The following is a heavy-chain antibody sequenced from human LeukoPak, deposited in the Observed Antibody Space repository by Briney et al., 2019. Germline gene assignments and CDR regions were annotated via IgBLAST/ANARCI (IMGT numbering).Heavy chain of an antibody. V-gene: IGHV3-48*04. J-gene: IGHJ6*04. Sequence: GGSLRLSCAASGFTFSSYSMNWVRQAPGKGLEWVSYISSSSSTIYYADSVKGRFTISRDNAKNSLHLQMNSLRGEDMAVYYCARGRVSPDVWGKGTTVTVSS. CDR3: ARGRVSPDV. CDR1: GFTFSSYS. CDR2: ISSSSSTI.